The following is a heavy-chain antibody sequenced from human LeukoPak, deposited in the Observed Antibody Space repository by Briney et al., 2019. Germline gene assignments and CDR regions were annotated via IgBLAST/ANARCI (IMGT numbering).Heavy chain of an antibody. Sequence: GASVKVSCKASGGTFSSYAISWVRQAPGQGLEWMGGIIPIFGTANYAQKFQGRVTITADESTSTAYMELSSLRSEDTAVYYCARDFCGTTSCNAFEIWGQGTMVTVSS. V-gene: IGHV1-69*13. J-gene: IGHJ3*02. CDR3: ARDFCGTTSCNAFEI. CDR2: IIPIFGTA. D-gene: IGHD2-2*01. CDR1: GGTFSSYA.